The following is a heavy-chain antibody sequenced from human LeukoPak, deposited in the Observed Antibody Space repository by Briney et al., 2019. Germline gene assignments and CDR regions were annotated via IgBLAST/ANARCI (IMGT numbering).Heavy chain of an antibody. J-gene: IGHJ4*02. CDR1: GFIFTNYF. CDR3: AADRGWRTSGYYLYYFEY. V-gene: IGHV3-7*01. CDR2: IKHDGSEK. D-gene: IGHD3-3*01. Sequence: GGSLRLSCAASGFIFTNYFMSWVRQAPGKGLEWVASIKHDGSEKYYVDSVRGRFTISRDNTKNSLYLQMSSLRAEDTAVYYCAADRGWRTSGYYLYYFEYWGQGTLVTFSS.